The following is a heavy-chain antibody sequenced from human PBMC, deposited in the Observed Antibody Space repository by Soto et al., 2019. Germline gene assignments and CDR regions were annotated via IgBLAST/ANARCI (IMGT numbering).Heavy chain of an antibody. CDR3: ARNYGDSL. J-gene: IGHJ4*02. CDR2: IYYSGST. Sequence: NPSETLSLTCTVSGGSINSYYWSWIRQPPGKGLEWIGYIYYSGSTVYNPSLKSRVTMSIDTSKSQFSLNLRSVASADTAVYYCARNYGDSLWGQGTLVTVSS. V-gene: IGHV4-59*01. D-gene: IGHD4-17*01. CDR1: GGSINSYY.